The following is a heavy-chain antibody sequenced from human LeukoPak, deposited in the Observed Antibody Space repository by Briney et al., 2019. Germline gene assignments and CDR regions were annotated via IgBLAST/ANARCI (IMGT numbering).Heavy chain of an antibody. V-gene: IGHV5-51*01. Sequence: GESLKISCKGSGYSFTTYWIAWVRQMPGEGLEYMGIIYPGDSDTRYSPSFQGQVTISADKSINTAYLQWSSLKASDTAMYYCARQMIAGATKSPFDYWVQGTLVTVSP. J-gene: IGHJ4*02. D-gene: IGHD1-26*01. CDR2: IYPGDSDT. CDR1: GYSFTTYW. CDR3: ARQMIAGATKSPFDY.